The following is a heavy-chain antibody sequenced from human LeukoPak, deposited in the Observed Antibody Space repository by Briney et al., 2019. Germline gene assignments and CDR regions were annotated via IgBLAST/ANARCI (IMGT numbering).Heavy chain of an antibody. CDR1: GFTFGDYA. V-gene: IGHV3-9*01. D-gene: IGHD6-13*01. J-gene: IGHJ4*02. Sequence: GVSLRLSCAASGFTFGDYAMHWVRQGPGKGLEWVSGISWNSGSIGYADSVKGRFTISRDNAKNSLYLQMNSLRFEDTALYYCAKADYISGWYYFDDWGQGTLVTVSS. CDR3: AKADYISGWYYFDD. CDR2: ISWNSGSI.